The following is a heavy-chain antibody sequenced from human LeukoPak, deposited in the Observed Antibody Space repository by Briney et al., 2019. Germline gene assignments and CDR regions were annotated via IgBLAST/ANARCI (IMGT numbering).Heavy chain of an antibody. Sequence: GGSLRLSCAASGFTFSSYSMNWVRQAPGKGLEWVSYISSSCSTIYYADSVKGRFTISRDNAKTSPYLQMNSLRAENTAVYYCAREPPPQFDNRFEPWGQGNLVTV. D-gene: IGHD3-10*01. CDR1: GFTFSSYS. J-gene: IGHJ5*02. CDR2: ISSSCSTI. V-gene: IGHV3-48*01. CDR3: AREPPPQFDNRFEP.